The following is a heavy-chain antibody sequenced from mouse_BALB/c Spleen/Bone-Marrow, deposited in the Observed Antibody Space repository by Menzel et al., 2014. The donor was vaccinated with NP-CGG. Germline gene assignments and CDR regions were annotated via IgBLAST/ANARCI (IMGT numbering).Heavy chain of an antibody. V-gene: IGHV1-69*01. CDR3: ARRRGGAMDY. J-gene: IGHJ4*01. CDR2: IDTSDSYT. CDR1: GYTFTDYW. Sequence: QVQLQQSGAELVMPGASVKLSCKASGYTFTDYWMHWVKQRPGQGLEWIGAIDTSDSYTSYNQKFKGKATLTVDESSSTAYMQLSSLTSEDSAVYYCARRRGGAMDYWGQGTSVTVSP.